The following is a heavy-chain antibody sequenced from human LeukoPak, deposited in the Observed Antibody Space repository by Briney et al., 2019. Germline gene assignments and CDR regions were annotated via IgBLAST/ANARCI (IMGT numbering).Heavy chain of an antibody. CDR1: GYTFTGYY. V-gene: IGHV1-2*02. D-gene: IGHD2-2*01. J-gene: IGHJ3*02. CDR2: INPNSGGT. Sequence: ASVKVSCKASGYTFTGYYMHWVRQAPGQGLEWMGWINPNSGGTNYAQKFQGRVTMTRDTSISTAYMELSRLRSDDTAVYYCATPLDVVVPAARDAFDIWGQGTMVTVSS. CDR3: ATPLDVVVPAARDAFDI.